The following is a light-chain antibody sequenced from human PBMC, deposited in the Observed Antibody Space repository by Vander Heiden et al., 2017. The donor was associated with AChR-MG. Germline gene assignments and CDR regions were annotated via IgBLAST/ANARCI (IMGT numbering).Light chain of an antibody. V-gene: IGLV3-21*02. J-gene: IGLJ2*01. CDR2: DDS. CDR1: NIGSKS. Sequence: SYVLTQPPSVSVAPGRTATITCGGNNIGSKSVHGYQQKLGQAPVLVVYDDSDRPSGIPERISGSNSGNTATLTISRVEAGDEGDYYCQVWDSVSDPVVFGGGTKLTVL. CDR3: QVWDSVSDPVV.